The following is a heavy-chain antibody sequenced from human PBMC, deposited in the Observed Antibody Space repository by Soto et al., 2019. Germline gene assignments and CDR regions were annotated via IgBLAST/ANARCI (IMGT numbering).Heavy chain of an antibody. J-gene: IGHJ5*02. V-gene: IGHV1-46*01. CDR3: ARAPGDYGDYYNWFDP. Sequence: EASVKVSCKASGYTFTSYYMHWVRQAPGQGLEWMGIINPSGGSTSYAQKFQGRVTMTRDTSTSTVYMELSSLRSEDTAVYYCARAPGDYGDYYNWFDPWGQGTLVTVSS. CDR2: INPSGGST. D-gene: IGHD4-17*01. CDR1: GYTFTSYY.